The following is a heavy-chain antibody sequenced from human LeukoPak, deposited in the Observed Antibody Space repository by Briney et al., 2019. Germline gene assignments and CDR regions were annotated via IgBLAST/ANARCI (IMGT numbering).Heavy chain of an antibody. J-gene: IGHJ5*02. CDR3: ARGRYCSSTSCRPYNWFDP. CDR1: GFTFSSYE. D-gene: IGHD2-2*01. V-gene: IGHV3-48*03. CDR2: ISSSSSTI. Sequence: GGSLRLSCAASGFTFSSYEMNWVRQAPGKGLEWVSYISSSSSTIYYADSVKGRLTISRDDATNSLYLQMNSLRAEDTAVYYCARGRYCSSTSCRPYNWFDPWGQGTLVTVSS.